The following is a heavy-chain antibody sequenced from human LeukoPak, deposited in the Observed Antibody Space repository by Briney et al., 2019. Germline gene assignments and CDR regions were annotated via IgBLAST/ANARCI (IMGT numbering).Heavy chain of an antibody. CDR3: AKDFPTSYGDNRGYFDY. CDR1: GFTFSSYG. V-gene: IGHV3-30*02. Sequence: QPGGSLRLSCAASGFTFSSYGMHWVRQAPGKGLGWVAFIRYDGSNKYYADSVKGRFTISRDNSKNTLYLQMNSLRAEDTAVYYCAKDFPTSYGDNRGYFDYWGQGTLVTVSS. CDR2: IRYDGSNK. J-gene: IGHJ4*02. D-gene: IGHD4-17*01.